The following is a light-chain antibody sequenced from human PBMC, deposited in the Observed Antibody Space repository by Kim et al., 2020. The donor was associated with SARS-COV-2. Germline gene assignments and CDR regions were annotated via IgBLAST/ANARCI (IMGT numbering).Light chain of an antibody. V-gene: IGKV3-11*01. CDR3: QQRGNWPLT. CDR2: DAS. CDR1: QSINNY. J-gene: IGKJ1*01. Sequence: EIVLTQSPASLSLSPGERATLSCRASQSINNYLAWYQQKPGQAPRLLIYDASNRATGIPARFSGSGSGTDFTLTISSLEPEDFAVYYCQQRGNWPLTFGQGTKVDIK.